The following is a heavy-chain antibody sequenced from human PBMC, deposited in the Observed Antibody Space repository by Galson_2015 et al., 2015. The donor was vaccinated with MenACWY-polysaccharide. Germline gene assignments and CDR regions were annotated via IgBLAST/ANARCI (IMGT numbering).Heavy chain of an antibody. CDR1: RGSISSSSYY. CDR2: IYYSGST. J-gene: IGHJ5*02. CDR3: ARPKPGYCSSTSCPPVRFDP. Sequence: ETLSLTCSVSRGSISSSSYYWGWIRQPPGKGLEWIGSIYYSGSTYYNPSLKSRVTISVDTSKNQFSLKLSSVTAADTAVYYCARPKPGYCSSTSCPPVRFDPWGQGTLVTVSS. V-gene: IGHV4-39*01. D-gene: IGHD2-2*01.